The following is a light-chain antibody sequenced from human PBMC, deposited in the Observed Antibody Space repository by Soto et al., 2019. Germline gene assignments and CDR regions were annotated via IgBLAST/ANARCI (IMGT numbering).Light chain of an antibody. CDR1: SSNIGSHY. V-gene: IGLV1-47*01. CDR2: RDG. Sequence: QSALTQPPSTSGTPGQSLTLSCAGSSSNIGSHYVYWYQHLPGTAPKLLIFRDGQRPSGVPDRFFGSKSGTSASLAISGLRSEDEAHYYCAVWDASLTGWVFGGGTQLTVL. CDR3: AVWDASLTGWV. J-gene: IGLJ3*02.